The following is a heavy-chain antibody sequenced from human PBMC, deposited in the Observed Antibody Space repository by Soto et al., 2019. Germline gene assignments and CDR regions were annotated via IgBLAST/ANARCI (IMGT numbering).Heavy chain of an antibody. Sequence: ASVKVSCKASGYTFTGYYMHWVRQAPGQGLEWMGWINPNSGGTNYAQKFQGRVTMTRGTSISTAYMELSRLRSDDTAVYYCARGEITIFGVEYYYYGMDVWGQGTTVTVSS. CDR1: GYTFTGYY. CDR2: INPNSGGT. D-gene: IGHD3-3*01. J-gene: IGHJ6*02. V-gene: IGHV1-2*02. CDR3: ARGEITIFGVEYYYYGMDV.